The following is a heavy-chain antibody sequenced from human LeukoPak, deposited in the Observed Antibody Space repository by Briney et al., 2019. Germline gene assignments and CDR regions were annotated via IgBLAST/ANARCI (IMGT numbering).Heavy chain of an antibody. Sequence: ASVKVSCKASGYTFTGCYMHWVRQAPGQGLEWMGWINPNSGGTNYAQKFQGRVTMTRDTSISTAYMELSRLRSDDTAVYYCAREGSGDDAFDIWGQGTMVTVSS. D-gene: IGHD2-15*01. CDR2: INPNSGGT. CDR1: GYTFTGCY. CDR3: AREGSGDDAFDI. J-gene: IGHJ3*02. V-gene: IGHV1-2*02.